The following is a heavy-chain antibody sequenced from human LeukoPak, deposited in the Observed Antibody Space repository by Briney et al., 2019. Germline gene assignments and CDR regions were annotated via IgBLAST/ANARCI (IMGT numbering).Heavy chain of an antibody. Sequence: ASVKVSCKASGGTFSSYAISWVRQAPGQGLEWMGWISAYNGNTNYAQKLQGRVTMTTDTSTSTAYMELRSLRSDDTAVYYCARVFPFTFGGVIVLSDAFDIWGQGTMVTVSS. D-gene: IGHD3-16*02. CDR1: GGTFSSYA. CDR3: ARVFPFTFGGVIVLSDAFDI. J-gene: IGHJ3*02. V-gene: IGHV1-18*01. CDR2: ISAYNGNT.